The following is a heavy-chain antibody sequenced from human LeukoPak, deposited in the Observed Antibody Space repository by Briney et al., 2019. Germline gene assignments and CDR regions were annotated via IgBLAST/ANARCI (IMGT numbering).Heavy chain of an antibody. Sequence: GGSLRLSCAASGLTFSTYSMNWARQAPGKALESVSSISSSSTYIYSADSVKGRFTISRDNAKNSLYLQMNSLRAEDTAVYYCARDARATVTTDYWGQGTLVTVSS. CDR2: ISSSSTYI. CDR3: ARDARATVTTDY. V-gene: IGHV3-21*01. J-gene: IGHJ4*02. CDR1: GLTFSTYS. D-gene: IGHD4-17*01.